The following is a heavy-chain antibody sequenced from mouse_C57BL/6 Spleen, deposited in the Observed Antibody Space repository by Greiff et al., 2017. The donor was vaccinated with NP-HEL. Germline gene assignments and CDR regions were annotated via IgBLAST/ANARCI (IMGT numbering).Heavy chain of an antibody. CDR1: GYTFTSYW. J-gene: IGHJ2*01. CDR2: IDPSDSYT. Sequence: QVQLQQPGAELVMPGASVKLSCKASGYTFTSYWMHWVKQRPGQGLEWIGEIDPSDSYTNYNQKFKGKSTLTVDKSSSTAYMQLSSLTSEDSAVYYCARLGITTDYFDYWGQGTTLTVSS. CDR3: ARLGITTDYFDY. V-gene: IGHV1-69*01. D-gene: IGHD2-4*01.